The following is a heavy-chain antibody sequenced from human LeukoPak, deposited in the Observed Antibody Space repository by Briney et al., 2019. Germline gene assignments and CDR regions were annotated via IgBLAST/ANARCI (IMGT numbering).Heavy chain of an antibody. CDR2: LNPNSGGT. CDR1: GYTFSAYY. CDR3: ARVQRSYDYVWGSYRSDAFDI. J-gene: IGHJ3*02. V-gene: IGHV1-2*02. D-gene: IGHD3-16*02. Sequence: ASVKVSCKASGYTFSAYYIHWVRQAPGQGLEWIGWLNPNSGGTKYAQKFQGRVTMTRDTSVSTAYMELSRLRSDDTAVYYCARVQRSYDYVWGSYRSDAFDIWGQGTMVTVSS.